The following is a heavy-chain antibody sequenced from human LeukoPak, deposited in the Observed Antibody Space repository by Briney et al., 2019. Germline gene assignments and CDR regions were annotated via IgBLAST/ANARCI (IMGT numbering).Heavy chain of an antibody. V-gene: IGHV1-2*02. Sequence: ASVKVSCKASGYTFTGYYMHWVRQAPGQGLEWMGWINPNSGGTNYAQKFQGRVTMTRDTSISTAYMELSRLRSDDTAVYYCARDAGGYDSSGYYYANWFDPWGQGTLVTVSS. CDR3: ARDAGGYDSSGYYYANWFDP. D-gene: IGHD3-22*01. J-gene: IGHJ5*02. CDR1: GYTFTGYY. CDR2: INPNSGGT.